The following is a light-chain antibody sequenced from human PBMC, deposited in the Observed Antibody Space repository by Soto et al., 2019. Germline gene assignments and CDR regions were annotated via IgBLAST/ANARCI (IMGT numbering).Light chain of an antibody. Sequence: ETVMTQSPATLSVSPGDRVTLSCRASQSIGTNLLWLQQSPGQPPRLLISGASDRVAGVPDRFSGSGSGTDFTLTISGLQSEDCAVYYCQQYAWWPRTFGQGTKLEIK. CDR1: QSIGTN. CDR3: QQYAWWPRT. V-gene: IGKV3-15*01. J-gene: IGKJ2*01. CDR2: GAS.